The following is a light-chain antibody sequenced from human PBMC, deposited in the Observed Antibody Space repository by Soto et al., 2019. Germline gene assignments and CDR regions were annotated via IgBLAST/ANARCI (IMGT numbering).Light chain of an antibody. CDR3: QQYGSSPPIT. CDR1: QSVSSSY. Sequence: EIVLTQSPGTLSLSPGERATLSCWASQSVSSSYLAWYQQKPGQAPRLLIYGASSRATGIPDRFSGSGSGTDFTLTISRLEPEDFAVYYCQQYGSSPPITFGGGTKVDIK. V-gene: IGKV3-20*01. CDR2: GAS. J-gene: IGKJ4*01.